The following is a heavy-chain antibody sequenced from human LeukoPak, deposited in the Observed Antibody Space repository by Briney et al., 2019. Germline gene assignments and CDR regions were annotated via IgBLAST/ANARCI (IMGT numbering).Heavy chain of an antibody. CDR3: ARPAGYYDSSGYYDQDAFDI. Sequence: PSETLSLTCAVSGGSISSYYWSWIRQSAGKGLEWIGRIYSSGNTNHNPSLKSRVTMSVDTSKNQFSLKLRSVTAADTAVYYCARPAGYYDSSGYYDQDAFDIWGQGTMVTVSS. CDR1: GGSISSYY. V-gene: IGHV4-4*07. J-gene: IGHJ3*02. CDR2: IYSSGNT. D-gene: IGHD3-22*01.